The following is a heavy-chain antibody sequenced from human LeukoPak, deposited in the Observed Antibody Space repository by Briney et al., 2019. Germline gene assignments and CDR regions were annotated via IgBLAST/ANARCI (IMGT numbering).Heavy chain of an antibody. V-gene: IGHV4-61*01. Sequence: PSETLSLTCTVSGGSVSSSSYYWSWIRQPPGKGLEWIGYIYYSGSTNYNPSLKSRVTISVDRSKNQFSLKLNSVTAADTAVYYCARGVDYDNNYFQYGMDVWGRGTTVTVSS. J-gene: IGHJ6*02. CDR1: GGSVSSSSYY. CDR3: ARGVDYDNNYFQYGMDV. CDR2: IYYSGST. D-gene: IGHD3-9*01.